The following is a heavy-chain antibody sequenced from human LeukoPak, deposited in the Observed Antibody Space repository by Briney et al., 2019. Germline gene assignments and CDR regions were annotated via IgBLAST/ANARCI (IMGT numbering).Heavy chain of an antibody. Sequence: GGSLRLSCAASGFTFSRYAMHWVGQAPGKGLEGVAVISYDGSNKYYADSVKGRFTISRENSKNTLYMQMKSLRAEDTAVYYCASSPPDPLLNNDPFHIFGQGTMVTVSS. CDR1: GFTFSRYA. CDR2: ISYDGSNK. D-gene: IGHD2-15*01. J-gene: IGHJ3*02. V-gene: IGHV3-30*04. CDR3: ASSPPDPLLNNDPFHI.